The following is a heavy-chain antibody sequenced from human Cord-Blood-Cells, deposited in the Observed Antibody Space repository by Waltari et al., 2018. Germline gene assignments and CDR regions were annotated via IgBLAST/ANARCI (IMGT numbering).Heavy chain of an antibody. D-gene: IGHD3-16*01. CDR1: GGPFSSYA. Sequence: QVQLVQSGAEVKNPRSSVKVSCTASGGPFSSYAISWVRQAPGKGVEWMGGIIPILGTANHEKKYKGRVTITGEKPTSTAYMEGGSLGSEDRAVYYWGREGGGYWGQGTLVTVSS. V-gene: IGHV1-69*14. J-gene: IGHJ4*02. CDR3: GREGGGY. CDR2: IIPILGTA.